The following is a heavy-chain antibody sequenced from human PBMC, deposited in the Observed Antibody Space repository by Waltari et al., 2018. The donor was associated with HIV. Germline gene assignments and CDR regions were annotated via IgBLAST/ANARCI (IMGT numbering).Heavy chain of an antibody. D-gene: IGHD3-16*01. CDR1: GFTSSSFG. CDR3: ARDRGGLRQPLDY. V-gene: IGHV3-33*01. J-gene: IGHJ4*02. CDR2: IWFDGRKK. Sequence: QVQLVESGGGVVQPGRSLRLSCSASGFTSSSFGLHWVRQAPGKGLEWVSVIWFDGRKKFYADSVKGRFTISRDNSKNIVHLQMNSLRAEDTALYYCARDRGGLRQPLDYWGQGTLVTVSS.